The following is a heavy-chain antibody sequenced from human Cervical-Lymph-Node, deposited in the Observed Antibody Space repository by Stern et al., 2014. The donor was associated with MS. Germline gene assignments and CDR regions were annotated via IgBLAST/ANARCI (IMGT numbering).Heavy chain of an antibody. CDR2: ISYDGSNK. Sequence: VQLEESGGGVVQPGRSLRLSCSASGFTFSSYTMHWVRQAPGKGLEWVTVISYDGSNKYYADSVKGRFTISRDNSKNTVYLQMISLRAEDTAVYYCARVRETADPNYYYYYGMGVWGQGTTVTVSS. D-gene: IGHD5-18*01. J-gene: IGHJ6*02. CDR1: GFTFSSYT. V-gene: IGHV3-30-3*01. CDR3: ARVRETADPNYYYYYGMGV.